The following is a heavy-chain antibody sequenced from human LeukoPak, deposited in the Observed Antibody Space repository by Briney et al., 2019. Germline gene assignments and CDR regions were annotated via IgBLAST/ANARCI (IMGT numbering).Heavy chain of an antibody. CDR3: VRGDSSGYYYY. J-gene: IGHJ4*02. D-gene: IGHD3-22*01. CDR2: INWNGGTT. V-gene: IGHV3-20*04. CDR1: GSTFDDYG. Sequence: GGSLRLSCAASGSTFDDYGMSWVRQTAGKGLEWVSGINWNGGTTLYADSVKGRFTISRDNAKNSLFLQMNSLRDEDTALYYCVRGDSSGYYYYWGQGTLVTVSS.